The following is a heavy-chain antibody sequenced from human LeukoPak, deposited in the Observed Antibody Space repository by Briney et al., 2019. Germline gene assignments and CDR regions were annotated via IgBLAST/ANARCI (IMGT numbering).Heavy chain of an antibody. J-gene: IGHJ3*02. CDR1: GGSISSSSYY. D-gene: IGHD3-9*01. CDR2: IYCSGST. V-gene: IGHV4-39*01. Sequence: SETLSLTCTVSGGSISSSSYYWGWIRQPPGKGLEWIGSIYCSGSTYYNPSLQSRVTISVDTAKNQFSLKLSCVTAADTAVYYCARGGGEDYDILTGYYARVYAFDIWGQGTMVTVSS. CDR3: ARGGGEDYDILTGYYARVYAFDI.